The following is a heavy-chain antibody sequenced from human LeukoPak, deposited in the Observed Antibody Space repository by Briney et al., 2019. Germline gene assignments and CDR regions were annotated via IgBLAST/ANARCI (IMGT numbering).Heavy chain of an antibody. D-gene: IGHD2-2*01. CDR2: ISGSGGST. J-gene: IGHJ3*02. CDR1: GFTFSSYA. Sequence: GGSLRLSCAASGFTFSSYAMSWVRQAPGKGLEWVSAISGSGGSTYYADSVKGRFTISRDNSMNTLYLQMNSLRAEDTAVYYCAKDLPGYCSSTSCQGIAFDIWGQGTMVTVSS. CDR3: AKDLPGYCSSTSCQGIAFDI. V-gene: IGHV3-23*01.